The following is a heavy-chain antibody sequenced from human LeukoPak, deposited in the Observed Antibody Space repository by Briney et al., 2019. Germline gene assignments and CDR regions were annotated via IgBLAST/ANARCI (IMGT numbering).Heavy chain of an antibody. J-gene: IGHJ4*02. CDR3: ARSGSGYSYGAYFDY. CDR2: ISYDGSNK. D-gene: IGHD5-18*01. CDR1: GFTFSSYA. V-gene: IGHV3-30*01. Sequence: GGSLRLSCAASGFTFSSYAMHWVRQAPGKGLEWGAVISYDGSNKYYADSVKGRFTISRDNSKNTLYLQMNSLRAEDTAVYYCARSGSGYSYGAYFDYWGQGTLVTVSS.